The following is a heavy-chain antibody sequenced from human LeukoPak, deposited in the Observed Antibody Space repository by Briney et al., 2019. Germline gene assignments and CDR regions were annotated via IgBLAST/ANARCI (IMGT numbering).Heavy chain of an antibody. J-gene: IGHJ4*02. CDR2: INHSGST. D-gene: IGHD3-10*01. V-gene: IGHV4-34*01. Sequence: SETLSLTCAVYGGSFSGYYWSWIRQPPGKGLEWIGEINHSGSTNYNPSLKSRVTISVDTSKNQFSLKLSSVTAADTAVYYCARVGETYYYGPGRSFDYWGQGTLVTVSS. CDR3: ARVGETYYYGPGRSFDY. CDR1: GGSFSGYY.